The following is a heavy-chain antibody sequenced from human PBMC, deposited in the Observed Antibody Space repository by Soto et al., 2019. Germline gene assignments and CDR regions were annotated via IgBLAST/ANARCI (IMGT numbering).Heavy chain of an antibody. J-gene: IGHJ4*02. CDR3: AKDRRAGGNSAFYFDF. CDR2: ISATGGDT. CDR1: GSKFSNYA. V-gene: IGHV3-23*01. Sequence: GGSLRLSCAASGSKFSNYAMSWVRQAPGKGLEWVSLISATGGDTYYADSVRGRFTISRDNSHNTLYLQVHSLTAEDTAVYYCAKDRRAGGNSAFYFDFWGQGAQVTVSS. D-gene: IGHD3-16*01.